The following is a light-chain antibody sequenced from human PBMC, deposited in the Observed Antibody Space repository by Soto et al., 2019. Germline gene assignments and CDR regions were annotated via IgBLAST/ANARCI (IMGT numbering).Light chain of an antibody. V-gene: IGKV3-20*01. J-gene: IGKJ4*01. CDR2: GAS. Sequence: EIVLTQAPGTLSLSPGERATVSCRASQSVSSSYLAWYQQKPGEAPRLLIYGASGRATGIPDRFSGSGSGTDFTLTVSRLEPEDFAVYYCQQYGSSPLIFGGGTKVQIK. CDR1: QSVSSSY. CDR3: QQYGSSPLI.